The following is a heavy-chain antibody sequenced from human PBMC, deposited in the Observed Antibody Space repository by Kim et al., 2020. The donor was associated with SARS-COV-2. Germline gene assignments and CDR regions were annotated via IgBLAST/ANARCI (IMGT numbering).Heavy chain of an antibody. CDR2: IRSKAYGGTT. D-gene: IGHD3-10*01. J-gene: IGHJ4*02. Sequence: GGSLRLSCTASGFTFGDYAMSWFRQAPGKGLEWVGFIRSKAYGGTTEYAASVKGRFTISRDDSKSIAYLQMNSLKTEDTAVYYCTREGPYYGSGSPGETHDYWGQGTLVTVSS. CDR1: GFTFGDYA. V-gene: IGHV3-49*03. CDR3: TREGPYYGSGSPGETHDY.